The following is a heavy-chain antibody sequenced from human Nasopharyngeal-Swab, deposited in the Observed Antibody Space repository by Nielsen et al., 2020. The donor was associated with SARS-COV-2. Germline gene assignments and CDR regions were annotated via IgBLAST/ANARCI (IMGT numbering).Heavy chain of an antibody. J-gene: IGHJ5*02. Sequence: GESLKISCAASGFTFSSYEMNWVRQAPGKGLEWVSYISSSGSTIYYADSVKGRFTISRDNAKNSLYLQMNSLRAEDTAVYYCARVGYSSSPGGWFDPWGQGTLVTVSS. D-gene: IGHD6-6*01. V-gene: IGHV3-48*03. CDR3: ARVGYSSSPGGWFDP. CDR2: ISSSGSTI. CDR1: GFTFSSYE.